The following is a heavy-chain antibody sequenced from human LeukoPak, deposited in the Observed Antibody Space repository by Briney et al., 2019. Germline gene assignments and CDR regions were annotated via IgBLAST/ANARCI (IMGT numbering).Heavy chain of an antibody. CDR3: VRLRWQMLAPYFDH. V-gene: IGHV4-59*01. J-gene: IGHJ4*02. CDR1: TDSTNTYY. Sequence: SETLSLTCSVSTDSTNTYYWSWIRQSPGKRLECIGHIYHSGSTDYNPSFKSRVIISIDMSKKEFSLKLTSVTVADTAMYYCVRLRWQMLAPYFDHWGQGAFVIVSS. CDR2: IYHSGST. D-gene: IGHD2-8*01.